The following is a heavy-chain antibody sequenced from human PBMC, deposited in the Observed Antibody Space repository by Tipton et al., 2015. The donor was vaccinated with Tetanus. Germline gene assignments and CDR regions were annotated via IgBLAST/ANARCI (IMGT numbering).Heavy chain of an antibody. CDR3: VRHHLRTYASSCGS. D-gene: IGHD2-2*01. CDR2: IYPDGFEP. V-gene: IGHV5-51*01. CDR1: GYSFSGYW. J-gene: IGHJ5*02. Sequence: QLVQSGAEVKKAGESLKISCKGSGYSFSGYWIGWVRQMPGKGLEWMAIIYPDGFEPRYSPPFQGHVTISVDKSINTAYLQWDSLKASDSGMYYCVRHHLRTYASSCGSWGQGTMVTVSS.